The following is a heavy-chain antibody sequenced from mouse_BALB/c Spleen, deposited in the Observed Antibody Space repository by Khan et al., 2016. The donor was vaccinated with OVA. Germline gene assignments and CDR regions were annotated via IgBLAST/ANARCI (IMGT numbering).Heavy chain of an antibody. Sequence: VQLQQPGAELVRPGASVKLSCKASGYTFTIYWMNWLKQRPGQGLEWIGMIDPSDSETHYSQMFKDKATLTVDKSSSTAYMTLSSLTSEDSAVYYCARGYYGTTSFAYWGQGTLVTVSA. CDR2: IDPSDSET. CDR1: GYTFTIYW. V-gene: IGHV1-61*01. J-gene: IGHJ3*01. CDR3: ARGYYGTTSFAY. D-gene: IGHD1-1*01.